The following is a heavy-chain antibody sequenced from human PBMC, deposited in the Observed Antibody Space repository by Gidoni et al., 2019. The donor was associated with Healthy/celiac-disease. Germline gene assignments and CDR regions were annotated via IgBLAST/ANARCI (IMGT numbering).Heavy chain of an antibody. V-gene: IGHV1-2*06. Sequence: QVQLVQSGAEVKKPGASVKVSCKASGYTCTGYYMHWVRQAPGQGLEWMGRINPNSGGTNYAQKFQGRVPMTRDTSISTAYMELSRLRSDDTAVYYCASLTALYSGYDLYAFDIWGQGTMVTVSS. J-gene: IGHJ3*02. CDR3: ASLTALYSGYDLYAFDI. CDR1: GYTCTGYY. D-gene: IGHD5-12*01. CDR2: INPNSGGT.